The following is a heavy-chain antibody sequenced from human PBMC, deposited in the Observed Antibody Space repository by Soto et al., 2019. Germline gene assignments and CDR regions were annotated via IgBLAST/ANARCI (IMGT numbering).Heavy chain of an antibody. J-gene: IGHJ4*02. CDR1: GFTFSSYA. CDR2: ISGSGGST. V-gene: IGHV3-23*01. D-gene: IGHD3-3*01. CDR3: AKVNYADFWSGYQFDY. Sequence: GGSLRLSCAASGFTFSSYAMSWVRQAPGKGLEWVSTISGSGGSTYYADSVKGRFTISRDNSKNTLYLQMSSLRAEDTAVYYCAKVNYADFWSGYQFDYWGQGTLVTVSS.